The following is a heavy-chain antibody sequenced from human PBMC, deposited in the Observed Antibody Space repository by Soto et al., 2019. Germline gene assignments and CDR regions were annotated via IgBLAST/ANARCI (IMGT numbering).Heavy chain of an antibody. J-gene: IGHJ5*02. D-gene: IGHD3-3*01. V-gene: IGHV4-34*01. CDR2: INHSGST. CDR3: ARGPRAYYDFWSGIRSRNWFDP. Sequence: SETLSLTCAVYGWSFSGYYWSWIRQPPGKGLEWIGEINHSGSTNYNPSLKSRVTISVDTSKNQFSLKLSSVTAADTAVYYCARGPRAYYDFWSGIRSRNWFDPWGQGTLVTVSS. CDR1: GWSFSGYY.